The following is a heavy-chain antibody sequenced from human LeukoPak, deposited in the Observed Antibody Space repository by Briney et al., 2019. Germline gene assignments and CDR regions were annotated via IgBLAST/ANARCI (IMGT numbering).Heavy chain of an antibody. D-gene: IGHD2-2*01. Sequence: SQTPSPTRTVSGTSITTGGYYWGWVRQPPREGPGGVGYIYESGTTYYNPSLKSRVTVSRDRSKNQFSLNLISVTAADTAVYFCARDVVAPSASTDYWGQGILVTVSS. CDR2: IYESGTT. CDR3: ARDVVAPSASTDY. V-gene: IGHV4-31*03. J-gene: IGHJ4*02. CDR1: GTSITTGGYY.